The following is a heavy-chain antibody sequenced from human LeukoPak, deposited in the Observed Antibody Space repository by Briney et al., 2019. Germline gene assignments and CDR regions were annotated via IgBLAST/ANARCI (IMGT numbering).Heavy chain of an antibody. CDR1: GDSISTYY. CDR3: ARRAGAYSHPYDY. J-gene: IGHJ4*02. V-gene: IGHV4-59*01. Sequence: SETLSLICIVSGDSISTYYWSWIRQPPGKGLEWIGYIYYSGSTNYNPSLKSRVTISVDTSKNQFSLRLSSVTAADTAVYYCARRAGAYSHPYDYWGQGTLVTVSS. D-gene: IGHD2-15*01. CDR2: IYYSGST.